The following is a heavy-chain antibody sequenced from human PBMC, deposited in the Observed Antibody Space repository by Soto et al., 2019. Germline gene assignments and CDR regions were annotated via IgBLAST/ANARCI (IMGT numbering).Heavy chain of an antibody. CDR1: GGSISSSSYY. D-gene: IGHD3-22*01. CDR3: ARLATGYYDSSGYYYFDS. J-gene: IGHJ4*02. Sequence: QLQLQESGPGLVKPSETLSLTCTVSGGSISSSSYYWGWIRQPPGKGLEWIGSIYYSGSTYYNPSLKSRVTLSVDTSKNQFSVKLSSVTAADTAVYYCARLATGYYDSSGYYYFDSWGQGTLVTVSS. CDR2: IYYSGST. V-gene: IGHV4-39*01.